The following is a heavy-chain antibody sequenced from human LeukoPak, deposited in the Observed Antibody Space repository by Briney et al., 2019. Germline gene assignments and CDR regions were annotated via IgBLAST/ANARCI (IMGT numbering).Heavy chain of an antibody. CDR2: ISYDGSNK. D-gene: IGHD5-18*01. J-gene: IGHJ4*02. CDR1: GFTFSSYG. Sequence: PGGSLRLSCAASGFTFSSYGMHWVRQAPGKGLEWVAVISYDGSNKYYADSVKGRFTISRDNSKNTLYLQMNSLRAEDTAVYYCAKEAYSRDFDYWGQGTLVTVSS. CDR3: AKEAYSRDFDY. V-gene: IGHV3-30*18.